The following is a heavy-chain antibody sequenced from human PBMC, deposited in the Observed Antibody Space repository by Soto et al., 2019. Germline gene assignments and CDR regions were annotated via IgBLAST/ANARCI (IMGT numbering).Heavy chain of an antibody. V-gene: IGHV4-59*01. D-gene: IGHD6-19*01. Sequence: QVQLQESGPGLVKPSETLSLTCTVSGGSISSDSWSWIRQSPGKALEWIGYSYYNGVTKYNPSLKRRVKISVDTSQNQFSLRLTSVTAADTAVYYCARRSRSSSGWYFLDYWGQGTLVTVSS. J-gene: IGHJ4*02. CDR1: GGSISSDS. CDR2: SYYNGVT. CDR3: ARRSRSSSGWYFLDY.